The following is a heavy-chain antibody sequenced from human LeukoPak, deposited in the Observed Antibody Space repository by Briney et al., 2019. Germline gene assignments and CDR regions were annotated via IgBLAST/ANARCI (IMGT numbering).Heavy chain of an antibody. CDR2: ISTSSSYI. CDR1: GFTLSRYN. Sequence: GGSLRLSRAASGFTLSRYNMNWVRQAPGKGLEWVSSISTSSSYIYYADSLKGRLTISRDNARKSVYLQMNSLRAKDTAVYYCAKSGLNRFDYWGQGTLVTVSS. J-gene: IGHJ4*02. CDR3: AKSGLNRFDY. V-gene: IGHV3-21*04. D-gene: IGHD2-15*01.